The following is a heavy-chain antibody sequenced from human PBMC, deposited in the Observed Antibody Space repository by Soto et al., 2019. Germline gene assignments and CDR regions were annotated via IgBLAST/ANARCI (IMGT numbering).Heavy chain of an antibody. Sequence: EVQLVESGGGLVKPGGSLRLSCAASGFTFSSYSMNWVRQAPGKGLEWVSSISSSSSYIYYADSVKGRFTISRDNAKNSLYLQMNSLRAEDTAVYYCARDPLESVSSTSSPSGMDVWGQGTTVTVSS. V-gene: IGHV3-21*01. J-gene: IGHJ6*02. CDR3: ARDPLESVSSTSSPSGMDV. CDR1: GFTFSSYS. CDR2: ISSSSSYI. D-gene: IGHD2-2*01.